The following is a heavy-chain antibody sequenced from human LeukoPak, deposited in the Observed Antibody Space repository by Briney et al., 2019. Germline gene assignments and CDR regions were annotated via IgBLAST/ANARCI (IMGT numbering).Heavy chain of an antibody. D-gene: IGHD3-22*01. CDR2: ISSSGSTI. V-gene: IGHV3-48*04. CDR1: GFTFSTYW. J-gene: IGHJ3*02. CDR3: AKVYGDDSSGWAWVYALDI. Sequence: PGGSLRLSCVASGFTFSTYWMSWVRQAPGKGLEWVSYISSSGSTIYYADSVKGRFTISRDNAKNSLYLQMNSLRAEDTAVYYCAKVYGDDSSGWAWVYALDIWGQGTMVTVSS.